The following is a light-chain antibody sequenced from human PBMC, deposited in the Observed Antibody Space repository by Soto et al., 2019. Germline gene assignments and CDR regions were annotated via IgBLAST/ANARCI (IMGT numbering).Light chain of an antibody. J-gene: IGLJ1*01. CDR3: SSYAGGKYV. Sequence: QSALTQPPSASGSPGQSVTISCTGTSSDVGGYNYVSWYLQYPGKAPKLMIYEVTKRPSGVPDRFSGAKSGNTASLTVSGLQAEDEADYYCSSYAGGKYVFGTGTKV. V-gene: IGLV2-8*01. CDR1: SSDVGGYNY. CDR2: EVT.